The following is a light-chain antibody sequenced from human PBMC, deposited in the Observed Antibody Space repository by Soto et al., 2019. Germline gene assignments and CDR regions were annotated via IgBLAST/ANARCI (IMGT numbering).Light chain of an antibody. J-gene: IGKJ1*01. Sequence: EIVLTQSPATLSLSPGERATLSCRASQSVSTFLAWYQQKPGQAPRLLIYDASKRVTGIPARFSGSGSGTDFTLTISSLEPEDFAVYYCQQRSNWPPIWTFGQGTKVDIK. CDR1: QSVSTF. V-gene: IGKV3-11*01. CDR3: QQRSNWPPIWT. CDR2: DAS.